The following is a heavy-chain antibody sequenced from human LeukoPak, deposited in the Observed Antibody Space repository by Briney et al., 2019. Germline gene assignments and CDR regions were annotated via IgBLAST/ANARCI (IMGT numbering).Heavy chain of an antibody. Sequence: SETLSLTCTVSGGSISSYYWSWIRQPPGKGLEWIGYIYYSGSTNYNPSLRSRVTISVDTSKNQFSLKLSSVTAADTAVYYCARSHGSGSYYNLNDYWGQGALVTVSS. D-gene: IGHD3-10*01. J-gene: IGHJ4*02. CDR2: IYYSGST. CDR1: GGSISSYY. CDR3: ARSHGSGSYYNLNDY. V-gene: IGHV4-59*01.